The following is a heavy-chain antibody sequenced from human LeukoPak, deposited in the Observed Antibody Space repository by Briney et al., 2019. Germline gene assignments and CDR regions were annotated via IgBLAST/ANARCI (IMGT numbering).Heavy chain of an antibody. CDR3: ARVPSHDSSGYHCDY. J-gene: IGHJ4*02. V-gene: IGHV3-30-3*01. D-gene: IGHD3-22*01. CDR2: ISYDGSNK. Sequence: GRSLRLSCAASGFTFSSYAMHWVRQAPGKGLEGVAVISYDGSNKYYADSVKGRFTISRDNSKNTLYLQMNSLRAEDTAVYYCARVPSHDSSGYHCDYWGQGTLVTVSS. CDR1: GFTFSSYA.